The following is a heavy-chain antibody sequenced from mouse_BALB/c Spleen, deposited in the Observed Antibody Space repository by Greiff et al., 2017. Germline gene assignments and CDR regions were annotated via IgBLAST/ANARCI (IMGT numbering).Heavy chain of an antibody. V-gene: IGHV5-6-5*01. J-gene: IGHJ3*01. D-gene: IGHD1-1*01. CDR2: ISSGGST. Sequence: EVQLMESGGGLVKPGGSLKLSCAASGFTFSSYAMSWVRQTPEKKLEWVASISSGGSTYYPDSVKGRFTISRDNARNILYLQMSSLRSEDTAMYYCARVIYYYGRGFAYWGQGTLVTVSA. CDR1: GFTFSSYA. CDR3: ARVIYYYGRGFAY.